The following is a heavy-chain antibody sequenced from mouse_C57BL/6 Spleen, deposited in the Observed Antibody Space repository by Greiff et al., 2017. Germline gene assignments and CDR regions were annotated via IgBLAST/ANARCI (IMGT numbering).Heavy chain of an antibody. CDR3: TRGGIYCGYDWFDD. V-gene: IGHV1-15*01. D-gene: IGHD2-2*01. CDR2: IDPETGGT. J-gene: IGHJ2*01. Sequence: QVQLQQSGAELVRPGASVTLSCKASGYTFTDYEMHWVKQTPVHGLEWIGAIDPETGGTAYNQKFKGKAILTADKSSSTAYMELRSLTSEDSAVYCCTRGGIYCGYDWFDDWGQGTTLTVSS. CDR1: GYTFTDYE.